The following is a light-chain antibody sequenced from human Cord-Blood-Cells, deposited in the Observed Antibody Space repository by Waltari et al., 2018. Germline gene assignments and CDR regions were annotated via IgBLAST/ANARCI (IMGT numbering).Light chain of an antibody. Sequence: QSALTQPASVSGSPGQSITISCTGTSSDGGRYNLVSWYQQHPGKAPKLMIYEGSKRPSGVSNRFSGSKSGNTASLTISGLQAEDEADYYCCSYAGSSTFVFGGGTKLTVL. CDR2: EGS. V-gene: IGLV2-23*03. CDR3: CSYAGSSTFV. CDR1: SSDGGRYNL. J-gene: IGLJ3*02.